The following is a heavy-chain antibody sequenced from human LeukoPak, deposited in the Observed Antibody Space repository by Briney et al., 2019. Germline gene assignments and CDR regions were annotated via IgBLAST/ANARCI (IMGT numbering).Heavy chain of an antibody. D-gene: IGHD4-17*01. CDR1: GYSLIDSF. V-gene: IGHV1-69-2*01. Sequence: ASVKVSCKASGYSLIDSFMHWIQQAPGRGLEWMGRIDPEDNKTVYAEKFQGRVNMTADTSTDTVYLELGSLRSEDTAVYYCARAARGGGYYPRGYYYGMDVWGQGTTVTVSS. CDR3: ARAARGGGYYPRGYYYGMDV. CDR2: IDPEDNKT. J-gene: IGHJ6*02.